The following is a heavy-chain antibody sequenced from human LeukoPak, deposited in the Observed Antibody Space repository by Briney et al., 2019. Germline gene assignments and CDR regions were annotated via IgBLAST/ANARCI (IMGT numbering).Heavy chain of an antibody. D-gene: IGHD5-18*01. CDR2: MQSTGNS. Sequence: SETLSLTCTVSADSISTYHWNWIRKPPGKGLEWIAYMQSTGNSKYNPSLRSRVTMFVDTSKNQVALILRSVTAADTALYYCARDKQHSYGRYFDHWGQGALVTVSS. J-gene: IGHJ4*02. V-gene: IGHV4-59*01. CDR3: ARDKQHSYGRYFDH. CDR1: ADSISTYH.